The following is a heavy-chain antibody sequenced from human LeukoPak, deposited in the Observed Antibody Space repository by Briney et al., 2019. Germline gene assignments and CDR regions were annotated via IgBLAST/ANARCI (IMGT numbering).Heavy chain of an antibody. CDR1: GFTFDDYG. CDR3: ARAGGGGFDY. D-gene: IGHD2-15*01. Sequence: GGSLRLSCAASGFTFDDYGMSWVRQAPGKGLVWVSRINSDGSSTSYADSVKGRFTISRDNAKNTLYLQMNSLRAEDTAVYYRARAGGGGFDYWGQGTLVTVSS. CDR2: INSDGSST. V-gene: IGHV3-74*01. J-gene: IGHJ4*02.